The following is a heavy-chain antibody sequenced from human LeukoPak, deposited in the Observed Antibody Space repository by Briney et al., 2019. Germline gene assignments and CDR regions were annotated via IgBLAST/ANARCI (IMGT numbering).Heavy chain of an antibody. D-gene: IGHD1/OR15-1a*01. CDR3: ARETSTWNSFEY. J-gene: IGHJ4*02. V-gene: IGHV4-34*01. CDR2: INDSGDT. CDR1: GFTFSNYW. Sequence: GSLRLSCAASGFTFSNYWMNWVRQSPGRGLEWIGQINDSGDTDYNPSLKSRVTISIDTSKKQFSLRLRSVTAADTALYYCARETSTWNSFEYWGQGTAVTVSS.